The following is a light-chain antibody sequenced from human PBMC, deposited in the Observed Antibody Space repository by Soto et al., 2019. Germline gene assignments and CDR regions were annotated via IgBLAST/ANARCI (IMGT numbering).Light chain of an antibody. Sequence: DIQMTQSPSTLFASVGDRVTITCRASQSVRNWLAWYQQKPGRAPQLLIYDSSSLESGVPQRFSGSGSGTEFTLTISSLQTDDFSTYYCQHYNSYATFGQGTRLETK. CDR1: QSVRNW. J-gene: IGKJ5*01. CDR2: DSS. V-gene: IGKV1-5*01. CDR3: QHYNSYAT.